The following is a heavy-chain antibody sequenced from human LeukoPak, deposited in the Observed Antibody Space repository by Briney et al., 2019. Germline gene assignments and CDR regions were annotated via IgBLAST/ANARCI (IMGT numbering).Heavy chain of an antibody. CDR2: IYYSGST. V-gene: IGHV4-31*03. J-gene: IGHJ4*02. CDR3: ARSYGGNYTPFDY. D-gene: IGHD4-23*01. Sequence: SETLSLTCTVSGGSISSGGYYWSWIRQHPGKGLEWIGYIYYSGSTYYNPSLKSRVTISVDTSKNQFSLKLSSVTAADTAVYYCARSYGGNYTPFDYWGQGTLVTVSS. CDR1: GGSISSGGYY.